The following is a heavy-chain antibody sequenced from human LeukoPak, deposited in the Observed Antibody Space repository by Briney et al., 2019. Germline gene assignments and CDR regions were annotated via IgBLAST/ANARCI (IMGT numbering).Heavy chain of an antibody. D-gene: IGHD3-22*01. CDR2: ISYDGSNK. V-gene: IGHV3-30*18. J-gene: IGHJ6*02. Sequence: GGSLRLSCAASGFTFSSYGMHWVRPAPGKGLGWVAVISYDGSNKYYAESVKGRFPISRDNSQNTLYLQMNSLRAEDTAVYYCAKYDSSGYQDYYYCGMDVWGQGTTVTVSS. CDR1: GFTFSSYG. CDR3: AKYDSSGYQDYYYCGMDV.